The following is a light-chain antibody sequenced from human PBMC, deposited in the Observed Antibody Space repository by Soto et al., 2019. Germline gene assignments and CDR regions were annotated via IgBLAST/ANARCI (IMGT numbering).Light chain of an antibody. Sequence: NFMLTQPHSVSESPGKTVTISCTRSSGSIASNYVQWYQQRPGSAPTTVIYEDNQRPSGVPDRFSGSIDSSSNSASLTISGLKTDDEADYYCQSSDSSTDVVFGGGTKLTVL. CDR2: EDN. J-gene: IGLJ2*01. CDR1: SGSIASNY. CDR3: QSSDSSTDVV. V-gene: IGLV6-57*04.